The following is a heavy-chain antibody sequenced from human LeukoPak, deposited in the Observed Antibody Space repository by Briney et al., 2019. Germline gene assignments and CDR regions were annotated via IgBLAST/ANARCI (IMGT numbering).Heavy chain of an antibody. CDR1: GFTFSSYA. D-gene: IGHD2-8*02. J-gene: IGHJ3*02. CDR3: AISILTHAFDI. Sequence: GGSLRLSCAASGFTFSSYAMHWVRQAPGKGLEYVSAISSNGGSTHYANSVKGRFTISRDNSKNTLYLQMGSLRAEDMAVYYCAISILTHAFDIWGQGTMVTVSS. CDR2: ISSNGGST. V-gene: IGHV3-64*01.